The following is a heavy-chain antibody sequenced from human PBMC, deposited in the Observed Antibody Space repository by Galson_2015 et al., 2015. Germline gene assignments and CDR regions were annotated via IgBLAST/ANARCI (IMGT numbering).Heavy chain of an antibody. D-gene: IGHD2-2*01. CDR1: GYSFTSYW. V-gene: IGHV5-51*01. J-gene: IGHJ4*02. CDR2: IYPGDSDT. CDR3: ARGGKDIVVVPAATDY. Sequence: QSGAEVKKPGESLKISCKGSGYSFTSYWIGWVRQMPGKGLEWMGIIYPGDSDTRYSPSFQGQVTISADKSISTAYLQWSSLKASDTAMYYCARGGKDIVVVPAATDYWGQGTLVTVSS.